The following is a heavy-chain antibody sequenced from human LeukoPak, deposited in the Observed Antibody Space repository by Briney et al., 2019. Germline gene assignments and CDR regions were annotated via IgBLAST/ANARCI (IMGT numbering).Heavy chain of an antibody. J-gene: IGHJ4*02. CDR3: ARDPLGFY. CDR2: INWNGASA. V-gene: IGHV3-20*04. Sequence: GGSLRLSCAVSGFTFEDYAMNWVRQSPGKGLEWVSGINWNGASAGYADSVKGRFTISRDNAKNSLYLQMNSLRAEDTAVYYCARDPLGFYWGQGTLVTVSS. CDR1: GFTFEDYA.